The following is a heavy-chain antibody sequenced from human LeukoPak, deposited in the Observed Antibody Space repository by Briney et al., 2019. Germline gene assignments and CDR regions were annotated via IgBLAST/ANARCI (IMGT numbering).Heavy chain of an antibody. J-gene: IGHJ3*02. V-gene: IGHV4-39*07. D-gene: IGHD6-19*01. CDR3: ARDLAVAAFDI. CDR2: IYYSGST. CDR1: GGSISSSSYY. Sequence: PSETLSLTCTVSGGSISSSSYYWGWIRQPPGKGLEWIGSIYYSGSTYYNPSLKSRVTISVDTSKNQFSLKLSSVPAADTAVYYCARDLAVAAFDIWGQGTMVTVSS.